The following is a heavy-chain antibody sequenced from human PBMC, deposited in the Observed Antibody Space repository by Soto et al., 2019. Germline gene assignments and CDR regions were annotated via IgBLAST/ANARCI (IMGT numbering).Heavy chain of an antibody. D-gene: IGHD3-10*01. CDR3: ARDGGGIKGTMVRGLRHPLDI. Sequence: QVQLVQSGAEVKKPGSSVTVSCKASGGTFSTYSISWVRQAPGQGLEWMGGIIPLFDAAIYAQKFQGRVTISVDEATSTAYMELSRLRSDDTAAYYCARDGGGIKGTMVRGLRHPLDIWGQGTMVTVSS. CDR2: IIPLFDAA. V-gene: IGHV1-69*01. CDR1: GGTFSTYS. J-gene: IGHJ3*02.